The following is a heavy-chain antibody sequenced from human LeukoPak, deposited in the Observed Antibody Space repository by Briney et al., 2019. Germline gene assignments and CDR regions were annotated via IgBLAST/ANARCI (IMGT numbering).Heavy chain of an antibody. CDR2: IYSGGST. Sequence: GSLRLSCAASGFTASTKYMSWVRQAPGRGLEWVSVIYSGGSTYYADSVKGRFTISRDNSKNTLYLQMNSLRTEDTAMYYCARDFQDAFDIWGQGTMVTVSS. CDR1: GFTASTKY. CDR3: ARDFQDAFDI. J-gene: IGHJ3*02. V-gene: IGHV3-53*01.